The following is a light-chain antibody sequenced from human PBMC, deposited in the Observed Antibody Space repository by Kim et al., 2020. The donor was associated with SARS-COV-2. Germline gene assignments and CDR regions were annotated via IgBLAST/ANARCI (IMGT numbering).Light chain of an antibody. CDR1: SGHSSYA. CDR3: QTWGTGIHV. Sequence: QPVLTQSPSASASLGASVKLTCTLSSGHSSYAIAWHQQQPEKGPRYLMKLNSDGSHSKGDGIPDRFSGSSSGAECYLTISSLQSEDEADYYCQTWGTGIHVFGTGTKVTVL. V-gene: IGLV4-69*01. J-gene: IGLJ1*01. CDR2: LNSDGSH.